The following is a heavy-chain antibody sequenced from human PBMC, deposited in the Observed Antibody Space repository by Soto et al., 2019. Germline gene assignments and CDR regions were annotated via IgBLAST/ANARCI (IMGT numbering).Heavy chain of an antibody. V-gene: IGHV4-39*02. CDR3: ARRLARGVIGWFDP. J-gene: IGHJ5*02. D-gene: IGHD3-10*01. Sequence: LSLTCTVSGGSVSNSNYYWGWIRQPPGKGLEWIGSLYYTGRTYYSPSLKSRVTISVDTSKNHFSLNLTSVTAADTAVYYCARRLARGVIGWFDPWGQGTLGTVSS. CDR1: GGSVSNSNYY. CDR2: LYYTGRT.